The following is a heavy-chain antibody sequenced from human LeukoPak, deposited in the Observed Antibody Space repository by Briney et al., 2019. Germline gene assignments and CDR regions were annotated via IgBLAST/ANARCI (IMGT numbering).Heavy chain of an antibody. CDR1: GGSISSGDYY. V-gene: IGHV4-30-4*01. D-gene: IGHD4-17*01. J-gene: IGHJ3*02. Sequence: SETLSLTCIVSGGSISSGDYYWSWIRQPPGKGLEWIGYIYYSGSTNYNPSLKSRVTISVDTSKNQFSLKLSSVTAADTAVYYCARHQYGVHDAFDIWGQGTMVTVSS. CDR3: ARHQYGVHDAFDI. CDR2: IYYSGST.